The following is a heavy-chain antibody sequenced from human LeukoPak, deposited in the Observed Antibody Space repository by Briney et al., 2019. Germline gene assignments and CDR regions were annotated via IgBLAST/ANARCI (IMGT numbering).Heavy chain of an antibody. D-gene: IGHD6-6*01. V-gene: IGHV1-2*02. CDR1: GYTFSDYY. CDR2: INPHSGGT. CDR3: ARYRTSSSHFDY. Sequence: GASVKVSCKASGYTFSDYYMQWVRQAPGQGLEWMGWINPHSGGTNYAQKFQGRVTMTRDTSISTAYMEQSRLTSDDTAVYYCARYRTSSSHFDYWGQGTLVTVSS. J-gene: IGHJ4*02.